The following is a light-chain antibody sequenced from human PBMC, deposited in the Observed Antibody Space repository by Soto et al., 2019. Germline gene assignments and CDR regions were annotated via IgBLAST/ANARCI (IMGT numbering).Light chain of an antibody. CDR3: SSYTSSSTLAFV. CDR2: DVS. Sequence: QSVLTQPASVSGSPGQSITISCTGTSSDGGGYNYVSWYQQHPGKAPKLMIYDVSNRPSGVSNRFSGSKSGNTASLTISGLQAEDEADYYCSSYTSSSTLAFVFGTGTKLTVL. CDR1: SSDGGGYNY. J-gene: IGLJ1*01. V-gene: IGLV2-14*01.